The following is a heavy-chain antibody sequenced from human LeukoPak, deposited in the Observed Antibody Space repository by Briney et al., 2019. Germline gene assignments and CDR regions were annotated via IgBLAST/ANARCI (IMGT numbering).Heavy chain of an antibody. CDR2: IYHSGST. D-gene: IGHD4-17*01. J-gene: IGHJ5*02. V-gene: IGHV4-4*02. Sequence: NPSETLSLTCAVSGGSISSSNWWSWVRPPPGKGLEWIGEIYHSGSTNYNPSLKSRVTISVDKSKNPFSLKLSSVTAADTAVYYCARDYGDYLNWFDPWGQGTLVTVSS. CDR3: ARDYGDYLNWFDP. CDR1: GGSISSSNW.